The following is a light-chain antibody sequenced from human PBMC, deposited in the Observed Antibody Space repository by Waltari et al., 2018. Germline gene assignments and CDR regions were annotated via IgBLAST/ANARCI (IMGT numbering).Light chain of an antibody. CDR1: QSVTRY. Sequence: DIQMTQSPSTLSASVGDRVTITCGASQSVTRYLAWYQQKPGKAPKVLIWDVSSLERGVPSRFSGSGSGTEFTLTISSLQPDDFATYYCQQYDRYSAWTFGQGTKVEIK. J-gene: IGKJ1*01. CDR3: QQYDRYSAWT. CDR2: DVS. V-gene: IGKV1-5*01.